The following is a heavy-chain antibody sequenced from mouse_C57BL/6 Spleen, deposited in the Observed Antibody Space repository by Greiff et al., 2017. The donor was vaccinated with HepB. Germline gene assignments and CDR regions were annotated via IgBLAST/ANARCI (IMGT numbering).Heavy chain of an antibody. V-gene: IGHV5-16*01. J-gene: IGHJ2*01. CDR1: GFTFSDYY. CDR3: ARDRGNSRGFDY. Sequence: EVQLVESEGGLVQPGSSMKLSCTASGFTFSDYYMAWVRQVPEKGLEWVANINYDGSSTYYLDSLKSRFIISRDNAKNILYLQMSSLKSEDTATYYCARDRGNSRGFDYWGQGTTLTVSS. D-gene: IGHD2-1*01. CDR2: INYDGSST.